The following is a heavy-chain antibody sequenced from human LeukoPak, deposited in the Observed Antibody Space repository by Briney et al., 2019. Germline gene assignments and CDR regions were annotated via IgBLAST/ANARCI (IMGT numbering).Heavy chain of an antibody. J-gene: IGHJ4*02. D-gene: IGHD4-23*01. CDR2: ISASSTTI. V-gene: IGHV3-48*02. CDR3: ARDYGGHGEYFDY. CDR1: GFTFSNYN. Sequence: GGSLRLSCAASGFTFSNYNVNWVRQAPGKGLEWVSYISASSTTIYYADSVKGRFTTSRDNAKNSVYLQMNSLRDEETAVYYCARDYGGHGEYFDYWGQGTLVTVSS.